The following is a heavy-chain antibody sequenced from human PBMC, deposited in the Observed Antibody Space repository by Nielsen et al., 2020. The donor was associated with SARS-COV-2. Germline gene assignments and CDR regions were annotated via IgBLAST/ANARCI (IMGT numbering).Heavy chain of an antibody. Sequence: GGSLKIFCKGFGYSFTSYWLGWVRQIPGKGLEWVGIIYPGDSDTRYSRSCQGPVTISADKSISTAYLQWSSLKASDTAMYYCARRGSGSYFYVMDVWGQGTTVTVSS. CDR2: IYPGDSDT. CDR1: GYSFTSYW. J-gene: IGHJ6*02. CDR3: ARRGSGSYFYVMDV. D-gene: IGHD3-10*01. V-gene: IGHV5-51*01.